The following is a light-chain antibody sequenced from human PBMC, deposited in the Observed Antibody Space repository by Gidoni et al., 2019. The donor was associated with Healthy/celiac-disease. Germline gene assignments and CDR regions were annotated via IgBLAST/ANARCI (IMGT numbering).Light chain of an antibody. CDR1: QSVSSSY. CDR3: QQYGSSPPIT. V-gene: IGKV3-20*01. J-gene: IGKJ5*01. Sequence: IVLTKSPGTLSLSPGERATLSCRASQSVSSSYLAWYQQKPGQAPRLLIYGASSRATGIPDRFSGSGSGTDFTLTISRLEPEDFAVYYCQQYGSSPPITFGQXTRLEIK. CDR2: GAS.